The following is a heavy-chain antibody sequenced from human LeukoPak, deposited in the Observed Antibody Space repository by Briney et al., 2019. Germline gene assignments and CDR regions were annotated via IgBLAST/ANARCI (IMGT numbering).Heavy chain of an antibody. CDR1: GFSFTTYA. D-gene: IGHD1-1*01. CDR3: AKSMSTTSRGFFDY. CDR2: ISDTGGST. Sequence: GGSLRLSCAASGFSFTTYAMTWVRQAPGKGLEWLSTISDTGGSTYCADSVKGRFTISRDNSQNTLFLQINSLRAEDTAIYYCAKSMSTTSRGFFDYWGQGALVTVSS. J-gene: IGHJ4*02. V-gene: IGHV3-23*01.